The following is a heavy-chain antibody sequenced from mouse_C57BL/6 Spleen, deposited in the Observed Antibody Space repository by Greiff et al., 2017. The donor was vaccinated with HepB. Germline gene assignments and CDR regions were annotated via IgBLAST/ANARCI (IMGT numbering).Heavy chain of an antibody. J-gene: IGHJ3*01. D-gene: IGHD1-1*01. Sequence: VQLQQSGPELVKPGASVKISCKASGYAFSSSWMNWVKQRPGKGLEWIGRIYPGDGDTNYNGKFKGKATLTADKSSSTAYMQLSSLTSEDSAVYFCARDYYGSSPWFAYGGQGTRVTVSA. CDR1: GYAFSSSW. CDR3: ARDYYGSSPWFAY. CDR2: IYPGDGDT. V-gene: IGHV1-82*01.